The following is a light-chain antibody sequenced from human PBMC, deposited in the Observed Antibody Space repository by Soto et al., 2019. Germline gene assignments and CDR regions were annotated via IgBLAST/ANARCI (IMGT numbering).Light chain of an antibody. J-gene: IGKJ4*01. CDR1: QNFNTW. CDR2: KPI. Sequence: DIQMTQSPSTLYASVGVRVIITCRASQNFNTWLAWYQQKPGKAHYLLISKPINLHSWVPSRFIGSASGAEFTLTISSRQPDDIATYYCQQDETYPLTFGGRTKVEI. CDR3: QQDETYPLT. V-gene: IGKV1-5*03.